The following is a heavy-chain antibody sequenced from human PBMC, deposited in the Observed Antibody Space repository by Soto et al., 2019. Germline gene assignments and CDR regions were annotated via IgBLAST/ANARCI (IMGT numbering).Heavy chain of an antibody. CDR3: ARSWSRGHGSVLALDY. Sequence: QVQLVQSGAEVKKPGASVKVSCKASGYTFTSYALHWVRQAPGQRLEWMGWINPDNVNTKYSQRFLGRVTITRDTYPRTHYMELNSLTSEDTAVYYCARSWSRGHGSVLALDYWGQGTLVTVSS. J-gene: IGHJ4*02. D-gene: IGHD6-13*01. CDR2: INPDNVNT. V-gene: IGHV1-3*01. CDR1: GYTFTSYA.